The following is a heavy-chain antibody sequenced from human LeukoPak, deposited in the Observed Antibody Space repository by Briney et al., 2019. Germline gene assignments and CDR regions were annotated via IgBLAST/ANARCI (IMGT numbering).Heavy chain of an antibody. CDR3: ARVGFYDTSGYRAFDI. D-gene: IGHD3-22*01. CDR1: GFTFSSYS. CDR2: ISSSSSYI. J-gene: IGHJ3*02. V-gene: IGHV3-21*01. Sequence: GGSLRLSCAASGFTFSSYSMDWVRQAPGKGLEWVSSISSSSSYIYYADSVKGRFTISRDNAKNSLYLQMNSLRAEDTAVYYCARVGFYDTSGYRAFDIWGQGTMVTVSS.